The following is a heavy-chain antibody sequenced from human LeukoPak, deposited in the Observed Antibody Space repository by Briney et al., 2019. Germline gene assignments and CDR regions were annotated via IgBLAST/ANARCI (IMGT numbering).Heavy chain of an antibody. V-gene: IGHV3-74*01. CDR3: ARARYDSSGYYPILDY. CDR1: GFTFSSYW. CDR2: INSDGSST. Sequence: PGGSLRLSCAASGFTFSSYWMHWVRQAPGKGLVWVSRINSDGSSTSYADSVKGRFTISRDNAKNTLYLQMNSLRAEDTAVYYCARARYDSSGYYPILDYWGQGTLVTVSS. J-gene: IGHJ4*02. D-gene: IGHD3-22*01.